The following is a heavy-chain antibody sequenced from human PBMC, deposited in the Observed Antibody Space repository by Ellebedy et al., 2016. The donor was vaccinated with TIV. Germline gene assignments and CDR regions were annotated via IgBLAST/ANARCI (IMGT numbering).Heavy chain of an antibody. CDR1: GYTLSDLS. CDR2: FGPEDEET. D-gene: IGHD3-22*01. Sequence: AASVKVSCKVSGYTLSDLSIHWVRQPPGQGLEWMGAFGPEDEETIYAQKFLGRVTMTEDTSTDTAYMELSSLRSEDTAVYYCATDNPWKWNDKTRDFDYWGQGTLVTVSS. CDR3: ATDNPWKWNDKTRDFDY. J-gene: IGHJ4*02. V-gene: IGHV1-24*01.